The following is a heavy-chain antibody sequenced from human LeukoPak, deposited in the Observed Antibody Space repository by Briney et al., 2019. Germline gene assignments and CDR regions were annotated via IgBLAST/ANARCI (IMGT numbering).Heavy chain of an antibody. V-gene: IGHV3-23*01. CDR2: LSTSGGST. Sequence: GGSLRLSCAASGFTFSSYAMSWVRQAPGKGLQWVSGLSTSGGSTYYADSVKGRFTISRDNSKNTLYLQMNSLRAEDTAVYYCAKRTSSSSAVNYYYYGMDVWGQGTTVTVSS. CDR3: AKRTSSSSAVNYYYYGMDV. CDR1: GFTFSSYA. D-gene: IGHD6-13*01. J-gene: IGHJ6*02.